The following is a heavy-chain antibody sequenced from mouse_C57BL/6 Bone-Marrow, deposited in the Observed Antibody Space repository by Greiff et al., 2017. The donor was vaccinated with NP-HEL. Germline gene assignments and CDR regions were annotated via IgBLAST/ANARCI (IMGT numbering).Heavy chain of an antibody. V-gene: IGHV5-6*02. D-gene: IGHD2-4*01. CDR2: ISSGGGYT. CDR3: ASAYDYDVDWFAY. J-gene: IGHJ3*01. Sequence: DVKLVESGGDLVKPGGSLKLSCAASGFTFSSYGMSWVRQTPDKRLEWVATISSGGGYTYYPDSVKGRFTISRDNAKNTLYLQRSSLKSEDTAMYYCASAYDYDVDWFAYWGRGTLVTVSA. CDR1: GFTFSSYG.